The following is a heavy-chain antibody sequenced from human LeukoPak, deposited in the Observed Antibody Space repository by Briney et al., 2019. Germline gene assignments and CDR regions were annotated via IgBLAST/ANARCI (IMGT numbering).Heavy chain of an antibody. D-gene: IGHD6-13*01. CDR2: IHYSGST. V-gene: IGHV4-61*01. Sequence: SETLSLTCTVSGGSISSSTNYWSWIRQPPGKGLEWIGYIHYSGSTDYNPSLKSRVTISVDTSKNQFSLKLSSVTAADTAVYYCARGLSQQPDAFDIWGRGTMVAASS. J-gene: IGHJ3*02. CDR1: GGSISSSTNY. CDR3: ARGLSQQPDAFDI.